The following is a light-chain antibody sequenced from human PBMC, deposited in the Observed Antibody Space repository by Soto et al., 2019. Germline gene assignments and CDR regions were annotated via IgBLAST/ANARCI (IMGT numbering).Light chain of an antibody. J-gene: IGKJ1*01. Sequence: EIVMTQSPATLSVSPGERATLSCRASQSVSSNLAWYQQKPGQAPRLLIYGASTRATGIPARFSGSGSGTEFTLTISSLQSEDFAVYYCQQYNNWSTFGQGTKVEIE. V-gene: IGKV3-15*01. CDR1: QSVSSN. CDR2: GAS. CDR3: QQYNNWST.